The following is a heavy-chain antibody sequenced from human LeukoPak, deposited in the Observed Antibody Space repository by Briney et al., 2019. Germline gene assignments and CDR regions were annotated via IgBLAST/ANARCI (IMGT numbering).Heavy chain of an antibody. V-gene: IGHV4-59*01. CDR3: ARTIAVAGTPLDAFDI. Sequence: SETLSLTCTVSGGSISNDYWSWIRQPPGKGLECIGYIYYTGSTNYNPSLKSRVTISVDTSKNQFSLKLSSVTAADTAVYYCARTIAVAGTPLDAFDIWGQGAMVTVSS. CDR1: GGSISNDY. D-gene: IGHD6-19*01. J-gene: IGHJ3*02. CDR2: IYYTGST.